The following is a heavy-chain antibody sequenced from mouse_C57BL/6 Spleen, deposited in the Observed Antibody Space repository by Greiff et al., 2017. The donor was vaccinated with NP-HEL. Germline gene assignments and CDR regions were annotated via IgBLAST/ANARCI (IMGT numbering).Heavy chain of an antibody. V-gene: IGHV3-8*01. CDR1: GYSITSDY. Sequence: EVKLMESGPGLAKPSQTLSLPCSVTGYSITSDYWNWIRKFPGNKLEYMGYISYSGSTYYNPSLKSRISITRDTSKNQYYLQLNSVTTEDTATYYCARYYGSSYGYFDYWGQGTTLTVSS. J-gene: IGHJ2*01. D-gene: IGHD1-1*01. CDR2: ISYSGST. CDR3: ARYYGSSYGYFDY.